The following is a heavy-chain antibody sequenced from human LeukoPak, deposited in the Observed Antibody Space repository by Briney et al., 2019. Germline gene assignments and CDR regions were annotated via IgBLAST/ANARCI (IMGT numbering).Heavy chain of an antibody. V-gene: IGHV4-4*07. CDR3: AVTWNADRTFAP. D-gene: IGHD1-1*01. J-gene: IGHJ5*02. CDR2: IYYLGST. Sequence: ASETLSLTCTVSGGSISGYYWSWIRQPAGKGLGWIGHIYYLGSTSYNPSLRSRVTISMDASKNQFSLTLTSVTAADTAVYYCAVTWNADRTFAPWGQGILVTVS. CDR1: GGSISGYY.